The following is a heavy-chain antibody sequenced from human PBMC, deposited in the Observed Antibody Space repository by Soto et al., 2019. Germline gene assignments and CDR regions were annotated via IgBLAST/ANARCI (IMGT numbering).Heavy chain of an antibody. D-gene: IGHD5-18*01. CDR3: AKDLGYSYGGFFDY. Sequence: GGSLRLSCAASGFIFSNYGMHWVRQAPGKGLEWVAVVSSAGSTKYYADSVKGRFTISRDNSKNTVFLQMNSLRAEDTAVYYCAKDLGYSYGGFFDYWGQGTLVTVSS. CDR2: VSSAGSTK. J-gene: IGHJ4*02. CDR1: GFIFSNYG. V-gene: IGHV3-30*18.